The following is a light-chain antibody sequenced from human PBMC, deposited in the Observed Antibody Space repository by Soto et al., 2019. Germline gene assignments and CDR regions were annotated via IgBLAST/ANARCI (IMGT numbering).Light chain of an antibody. J-gene: IGKJ2*01. CDR3: EQYSSSSPT. Sequence: DIQMTQSPSTLSASVGDRVTITCRASQSISSWLAWYQQKPGKAPKLLIYGASSLESGVPSRFSGRGSVTEFTLTIDSLQPDDFATSYCEQYSSSSPTFGQGTKLEIK. CDR1: QSISSW. CDR2: GAS. V-gene: IGKV1-5*01.